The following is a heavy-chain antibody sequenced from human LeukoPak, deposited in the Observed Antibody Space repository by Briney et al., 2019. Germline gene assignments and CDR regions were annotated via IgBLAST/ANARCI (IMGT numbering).Heavy chain of an antibody. V-gene: IGHV4-38-2*02. J-gene: IGHJ2*01. CDR1: GYSISSGYY. CDR2: IYPSGST. D-gene: IGHD2-15*01. Sequence: PSQTLSLTCTVSGYSISSGYYWGWIRQPPGKRLEWIGSIYPSGSTFYNPSLKSRVTMSADTSRNQFSLKLNSMTAAGTAVYYCASPRDVAVVVGATAGYFDLWGRGTLVTVSS. CDR3: ASPRDVAVVVGATAGYFDL.